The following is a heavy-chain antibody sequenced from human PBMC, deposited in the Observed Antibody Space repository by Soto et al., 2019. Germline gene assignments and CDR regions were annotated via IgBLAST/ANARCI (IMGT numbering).Heavy chain of an antibody. D-gene: IGHD6-19*01. Sequence: QVQLVQSGAEVRKPGSSVRVACKASGDKFSTYAIKWVRQVPGQGLEWLGGIITFFGVAMYAQKFQGRVTITADESATTAYMELSILRSEDTAGYYCAGWGNERFRGSGMDVWGQGTTVTVSS. CDR1: GDKFSTYA. CDR2: IITFFGVA. J-gene: IGHJ6*02. CDR3: AGWGNERFRGSGMDV. V-gene: IGHV1-69*01.